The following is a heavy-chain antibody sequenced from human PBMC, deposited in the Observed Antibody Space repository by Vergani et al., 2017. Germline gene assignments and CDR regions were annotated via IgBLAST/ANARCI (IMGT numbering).Heavy chain of an antibody. CDR3: ARAERDFWGGYYIDY. CDR2: INPNSGGT. D-gene: IGHD3-3*01. V-gene: IGHV1-2*02. CDR1: GYTFTGYY. Sequence: QVQLVQSGAEVKKPGASVKVSCKASGYTFTGYYMHWVRQAPGQGLEWMGWINPNSGGTNYAQKFQGRVTMTRDTSISTAYMELSRLRSDDTAVYYCARAERDFWGGYYIDYWGQGTLVTVSS. J-gene: IGHJ4*02.